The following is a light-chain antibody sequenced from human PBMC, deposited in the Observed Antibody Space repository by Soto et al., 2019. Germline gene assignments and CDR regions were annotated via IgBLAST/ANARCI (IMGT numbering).Light chain of an antibody. CDR3: QQHGSSAPIT. Sequence: EIVLTQSPPTLSLSPGVRATLSCRASQNIRNNNLNWYQQKPGQAPRLIIYGAYIRATGIPDRFSGSGSGTDFTLTISRLEPEDFALYYCQQHGSSAPITFGQGTRLEIK. CDR1: QNIRNNN. CDR2: GAY. V-gene: IGKV3-20*01. J-gene: IGKJ5*01.